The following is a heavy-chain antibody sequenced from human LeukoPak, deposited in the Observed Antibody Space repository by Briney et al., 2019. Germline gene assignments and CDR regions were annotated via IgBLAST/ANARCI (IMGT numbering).Heavy chain of an antibody. CDR1: GGTFSSYA. V-gene: IGHV1-69*04. CDR3: ARTMVRGVLKGYGIDV. CDR2: IIPILGIA. J-gene: IGHJ6*02. D-gene: IGHD3-10*01. Sequence: GASVKVSCKASGGTFSSYAISWVRQAPGQGLEWMGRIIPILGIANYAQKFQGRVTITADKSTSTAYMELSSLRSEDTAVYYCARTMVRGVLKGYGIDVWGQGTTVTVSS.